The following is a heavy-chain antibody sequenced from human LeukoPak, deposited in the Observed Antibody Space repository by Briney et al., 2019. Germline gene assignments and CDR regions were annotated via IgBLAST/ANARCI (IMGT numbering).Heavy chain of an antibody. D-gene: IGHD4-23*01. Sequence: PGGSLRLSCAASGFTFDDYAMHWVRQAPGKGLEWVSAISGSGGSTYYADSVKGRFTISRDNSKNTLYLQMNSLRAEDTAVYYCAKDPDYGGIPEAFDIWGQGTMVTVSS. V-gene: IGHV3-23*01. CDR1: GFTFDDYA. CDR3: AKDPDYGGIPEAFDI. J-gene: IGHJ3*02. CDR2: ISGSGGST.